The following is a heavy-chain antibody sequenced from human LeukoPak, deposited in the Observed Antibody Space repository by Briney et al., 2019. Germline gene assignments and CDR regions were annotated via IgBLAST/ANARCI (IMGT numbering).Heavy chain of an antibody. J-gene: IGHJ4*02. V-gene: IGHV3-23*01. CDR3: AKGGSGWYLHYFDY. CDR1: GFTFSSYS. Sequence: GGSLRLSCAASGFTFSSYSMNWVRQAPGKGLEWVSAISGSGGSTYYADSVKGRFTISRDNSKNTLYLQMNSLRAEDTAVYYCAKGGSGWYLHYFDYWGQGTLVTVSS. CDR2: ISGSGGST. D-gene: IGHD6-19*01.